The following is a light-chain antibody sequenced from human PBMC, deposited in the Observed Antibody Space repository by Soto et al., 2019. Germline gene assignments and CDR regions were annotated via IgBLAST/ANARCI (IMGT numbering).Light chain of an antibody. CDR3: SSHTPNITL. Sequence: QSVLTQPASVSGSPGQSITISCTGTSGDVDSHYVAWYQQHPNKAPKVLIYEGNNRPSGVSDRFSGSKSGNTASLSISGLQAEDEADYYCSSHTPNITLFGGGTKVTVL. V-gene: IGLV2-14*03. CDR1: SGDVDSHY. CDR2: EGN. J-gene: IGLJ2*01.